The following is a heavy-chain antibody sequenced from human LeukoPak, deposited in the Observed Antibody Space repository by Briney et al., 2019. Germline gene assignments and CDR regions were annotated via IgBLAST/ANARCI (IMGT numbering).Heavy chain of an antibody. CDR2: IKPDGSER. J-gene: IGHJ4*02. CDR1: GITFNSHW. V-gene: IGHV3-7*01. D-gene: IGHD3-16*01. CDR3: ARKVWENDY. Sequence: GGSLRLSGAASGITFNSHWMSWVRQAPGKGLQWVASIKPDGSERKYVDSVKGRFTISRDNADNSLYLQMSSLRAEDTALYYCARKVWENDYWGQGTLVTVSS.